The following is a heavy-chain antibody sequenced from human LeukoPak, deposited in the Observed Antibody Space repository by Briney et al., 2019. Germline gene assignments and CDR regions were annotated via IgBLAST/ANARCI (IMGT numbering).Heavy chain of an antibody. J-gene: IGHJ4*02. V-gene: IGHV3-23*01. CDR3: AKDPKRDGYNYFSFDY. CDR1: GFTFSSYA. D-gene: IGHD5-24*01. Sequence: RGSLRLSCAASGFTFSSYAMSWVRQAPGKGLEWVSAISGSGGSTYYADSVKGRFTISRDNSKNTLYLQMNSLRAEDTAVYYCAKDPKRDGYNYFSFDYWGQGTLVTVSS. CDR2: ISGSGGST.